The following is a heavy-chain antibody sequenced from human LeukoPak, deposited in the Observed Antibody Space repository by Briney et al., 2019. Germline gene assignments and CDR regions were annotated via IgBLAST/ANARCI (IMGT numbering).Heavy chain of an antibody. D-gene: IGHD1/OR15-1a*01. V-gene: IGHV4-31*03. CDR1: GGSISSGGYY. CDR2: IYYSGST. J-gene: IGHJ3*02. CDR3: ATIMTNNDAFDI. Sequence: PSETLSLTCTVSGGSISSGGYYWSWIRQHPGKGLEWIGYIYYSGSTYYNPSLKSRVTISVDTSKNQFSLKLSSVTAADTAVYYCATIMTNNDAFDIWGQGTMVTVSS.